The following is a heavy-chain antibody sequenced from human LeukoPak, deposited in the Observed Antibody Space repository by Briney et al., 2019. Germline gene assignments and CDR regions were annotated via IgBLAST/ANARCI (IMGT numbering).Heavy chain of an antibody. J-gene: IGHJ4*02. CDR1: GGSISSGSYY. V-gene: IGHV4-61*02. D-gene: IGHD6-13*01. Sequence: SQTLSLTCTVSGGSISSGSYYWSWIRQPAGKGLEWIGRIYTSGSTNYNPSLKSRVTISVDTSKNHFSLKLSSVTAADTAVYYCASDIAAAGIRGYYFDYWGQGTLVTVSS. CDR3: ASDIAAAGIRGYYFDY. CDR2: IYTSGST.